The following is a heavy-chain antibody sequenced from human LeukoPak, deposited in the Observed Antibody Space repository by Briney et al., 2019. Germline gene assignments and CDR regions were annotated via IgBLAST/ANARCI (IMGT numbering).Heavy chain of an antibody. Sequence: PGQSLRLSCTASGFIFGDYAMSWFRQLPGKGLEWVGLIRSKGYGATTEFAASLAGRFSMSRDDSKRIAHLQMNNLRVDETGVYYCTRGWTYSGYDPGFYQYGGQAPWSPSRQ. CDR3: TRGWTYSGYDPGFYQY. J-gene: IGHJ1*01. CDR1: GFIFGDYA. V-gene: IGHV3-49*03. CDR2: IRSKGYGATT. D-gene: IGHD5-12*01.